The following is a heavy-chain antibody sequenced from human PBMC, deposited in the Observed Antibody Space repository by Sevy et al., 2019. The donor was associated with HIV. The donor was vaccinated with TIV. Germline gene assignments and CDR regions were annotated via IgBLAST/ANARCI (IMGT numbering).Heavy chain of an antibody. CDR1: GFISSPYW. V-gene: IGHV3-74*01. CDR2: INPDGSIT. J-gene: IGHJ4*02. Sequence: GGSLRLSCTASGFISSPYWMHWVRQAPGKGLVWVSRINPDGSITSYADAVKGRFTISRDKSKDTLFLQMNRLTPEGTAVYYCARGGGYCGGDCYSIDYWGQGALVTVSS. CDR3: ARGGGYCGGDCYSIDY. D-gene: IGHD2-21*02.